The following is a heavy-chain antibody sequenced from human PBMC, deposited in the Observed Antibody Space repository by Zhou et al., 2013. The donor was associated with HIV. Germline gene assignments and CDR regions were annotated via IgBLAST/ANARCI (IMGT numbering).Heavy chain of an antibody. J-gene: IGHJ6*03. Sequence: QVQLVQSGAEVKKPGASVKVSCKASGYTFTGFYMHWVRQAPGQGLEWMGWINPNNGGTNYAQKFQGRVTMTRDTSISTAYMELSRLRSDDTAVYYCAEGGGELPNTYYSGRRGDKGTTVTVSS. CDR1: GYTFTGFY. CDR2: INPNNGGT. D-gene: IGHD1-7*01. CDR3: AEGGGELPNTYYSGRR. V-gene: IGHV1-2*02.